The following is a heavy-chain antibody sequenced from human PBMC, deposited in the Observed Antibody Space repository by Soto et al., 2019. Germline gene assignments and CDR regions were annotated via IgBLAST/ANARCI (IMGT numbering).Heavy chain of an antibody. CDR1: GGTFSSYA. CDR3: ARSGGGRWLQQLVDYYYYGMDV. V-gene: IGHV1-69*06. D-gene: IGHD3-16*01. Sequence: QVQLVQSGAEVKKPGSSVKVSCKASGGTFSSYAISWVRQAPGQGLEWMGGIIPIFGTANYAQKFQGRVTITADKSTSTVYMELSSLRSEDTAVYYCARSGGGRWLQQLVDYYYYGMDVWGQGTTVTVSS. J-gene: IGHJ6*02. CDR2: IIPIFGTA.